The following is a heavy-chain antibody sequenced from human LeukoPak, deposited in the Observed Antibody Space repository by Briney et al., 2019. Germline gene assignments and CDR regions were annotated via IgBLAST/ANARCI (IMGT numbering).Heavy chain of an antibody. Sequence: EESLKISCKGSGYSFTTYWINWVRQMPGKGLEWMGRIDPSDSYTNYSPSFQGHVTISADKSISTVYLQWNSLKASDTAMYYCATPPTTLDYWGQGTLVTVSS. CDR3: ATPPTTLDY. CDR2: IDPSDSYT. J-gene: IGHJ4*02. CDR1: GYSFTTYW. V-gene: IGHV5-10-1*01. D-gene: IGHD2-15*01.